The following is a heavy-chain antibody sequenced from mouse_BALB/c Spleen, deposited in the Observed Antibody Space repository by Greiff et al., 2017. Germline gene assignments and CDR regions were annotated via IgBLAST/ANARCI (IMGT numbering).Heavy chain of an antibody. Sequence: EVMLVESGGGLVKPGGSLKLSCAASGFTFSSYAMSWVRQTPEKSLEWVASISSGGSTYYPDSVKGRFTISRDNARNILYLQMSSLRSEDTAMYYCARAYYAMDYWGQGTSVTVSS. CDR1: GFTFSSYA. CDR3: ARAYYAMDY. V-gene: IGHV5-6-5*01. CDR2: ISSGGST. J-gene: IGHJ4*01.